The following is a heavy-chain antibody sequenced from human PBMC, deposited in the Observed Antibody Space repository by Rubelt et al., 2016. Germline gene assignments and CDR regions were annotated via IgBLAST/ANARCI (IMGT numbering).Heavy chain of an antibody. CDR3: ARDRTWLVPGLDAFDI. J-gene: IGHJ3*02. V-gene: IGHV1-18*01. D-gene: IGHD6-19*01. CDR2: ISAYNGNT. Sequence: QVQLVQSGAEVKKPGASVKVSCKASGYTFTSYGISWVRQAPGQGLEWMGWISAYNGNTNYAQKLHGRVTRTTDTSTSTAYMELRSLRSDDTAVYYCARDRTWLVPGLDAFDIWGQGTMVTVSS. CDR1: GYTFTSYG.